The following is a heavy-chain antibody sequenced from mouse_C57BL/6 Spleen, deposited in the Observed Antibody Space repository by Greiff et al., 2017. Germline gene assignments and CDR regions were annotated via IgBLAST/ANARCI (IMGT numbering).Heavy chain of an antibody. CDR1: GFNIKDYY. CDR3: TTNYGRSYCDY. J-gene: IGHJ2*01. CDR2: IDPEDGDT. D-gene: IGHD1-1*01. V-gene: IGHV14-1*01. Sequence: VQLKESGAELVRPGASVKLSCTASGFNIKDYYMHWVKQRPEQGLEWIGRIDPEDGDTEYAPKFQGKATMTADTSSNTAYLQLSSLTSEDTDGYYCTTNYGRSYCDYGGQGTTLTVSS.